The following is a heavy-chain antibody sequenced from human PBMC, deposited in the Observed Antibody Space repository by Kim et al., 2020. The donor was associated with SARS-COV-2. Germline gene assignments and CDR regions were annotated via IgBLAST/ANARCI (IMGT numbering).Heavy chain of an antibody. J-gene: IGHJ2*01. Sequence: SVEGRFTISRANSKTPLYLQMNSLRADDTAVYYCAKDRWTGSYSDWYFDLWGRGTLVTVSS. CDR3: AKDRWTGSYSDWYFDL. V-gene: IGHV3-30*02. D-gene: IGHD1-26*01.